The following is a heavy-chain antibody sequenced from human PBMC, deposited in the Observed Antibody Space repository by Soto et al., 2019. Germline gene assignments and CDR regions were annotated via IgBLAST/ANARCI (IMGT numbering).Heavy chain of an antibody. J-gene: IGHJ2*01. Sequence: EVQLLESGGTLVQPGGSLRLSCAASGFTFSSYTMNWVSQAPGEGLEWVSSISSSGGTTYYADSVKGRFTISRDNSKNTLDLQMNSLRAEDTAVYYCAKDLRSSRYWYFDLWGRGTLVTVSS. V-gene: IGHV3-23*01. CDR1: GFTFSSYT. CDR3: AKDLRSSRYWYFDL. CDR2: ISSSGGTT.